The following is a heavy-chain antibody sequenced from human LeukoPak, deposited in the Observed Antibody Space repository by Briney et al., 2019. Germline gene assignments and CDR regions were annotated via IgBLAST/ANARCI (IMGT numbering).Heavy chain of an antibody. D-gene: IGHD3-9*01. Sequence: SVKVSCKASGFTFARSAVQWVRQARGQRLEWIGWIVVGTGNTKYAQKFQERLTITRDMSTSTAYMELSSLRSEDSAVYYCAAEDDFLTGYYDFDYWGQGSVVTVSS. CDR1: GFTFARSA. CDR3: AAEDDFLTGYYDFDY. V-gene: IGHV1-58*01. J-gene: IGHJ4*02. CDR2: IVVGTGNT.